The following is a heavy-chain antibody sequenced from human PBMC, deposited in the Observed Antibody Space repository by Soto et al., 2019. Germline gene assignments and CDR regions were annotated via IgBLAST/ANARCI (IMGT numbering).Heavy chain of an antibody. J-gene: IGHJ4*02. CDR2: IYPGGST. CDR1: GDSISTYY. D-gene: IGHD3-3*01. Sequence: QVQLQESGPGLVKPSETLSLTCTDSGDSISTYYWSWIRQSAGRRLEWIGRIYPGGSTNSIPSLESRVVMSVDTSKHQFSPRLRSVTAAATGVYFCSSGSFGVVSEYWGQGVLVTVSS. V-gene: IGHV4-4*07. CDR3: SSGSFGVVSEY.